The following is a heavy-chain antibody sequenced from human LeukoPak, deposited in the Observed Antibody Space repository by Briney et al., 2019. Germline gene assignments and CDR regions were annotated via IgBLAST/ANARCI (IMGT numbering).Heavy chain of an antibody. J-gene: IGHJ4*02. CDR1: GFTFSDYY. D-gene: IGHD3-10*01. CDR2: ISSSGSTI. V-gene: IGHV3-11*01. CDR3: ARDYGSGSYYSFDY. Sequence: GGSLRLSCAASGFTFSDYYMSWIRQAPGKGLEWVSYISSSGSTIYYADSVKGRFTISRDNAKNSLYLQMNSLRAEDTSVYYCARDYGSGSYYSFDYWGQGTLVTVSS.